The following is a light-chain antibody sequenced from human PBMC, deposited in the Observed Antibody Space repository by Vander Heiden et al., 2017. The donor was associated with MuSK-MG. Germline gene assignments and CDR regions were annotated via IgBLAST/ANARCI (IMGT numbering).Light chain of an antibody. J-gene: IGLJ2*01. CDR1: TGAVTSGYY. CDR3: LRYYGGAQGV. V-gene: IGLV7-43*01. Sequence: QTVVTQEPSLTVSPGGTVPLTCASSTGAVTSGYYPNWFQQKPGQATRALLYSTSNKHAGTPARFSGSLLGGKAALTLSGVQTEDEAEYYCLRYYGGAQGVFGGGTKLTVL. CDR2: STS.